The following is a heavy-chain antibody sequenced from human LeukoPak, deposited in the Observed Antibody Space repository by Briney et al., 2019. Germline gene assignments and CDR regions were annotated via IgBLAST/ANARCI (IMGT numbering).Heavy chain of an antibody. D-gene: IGHD6-6*01. Sequence: SETLSLTCAVSGGSISSYYWSWSRQPPGKGLEWIGYIYYSGSTNYNPSLKSRVTISVDTSKNQFSLKLSSVTAADTAVYYCAREQYSSSPFGYWGQGTLVTVSS. CDR1: GGSISSYY. CDR3: AREQYSSSPFGY. V-gene: IGHV4-59*01. J-gene: IGHJ4*02. CDR2: IYYSGST.